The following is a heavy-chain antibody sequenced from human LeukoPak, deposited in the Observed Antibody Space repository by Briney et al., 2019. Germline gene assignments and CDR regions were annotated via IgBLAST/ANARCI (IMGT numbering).Heavy chain of an antibody. J-gene: IGHJ6*03. V-gene: IGHV3-48*04. CDR2: ISSSSSTI. D-gene: IGHD4-17*01. CDR1: GFTFSSYS. Sequence: GGSLRLSCAASGFTFSSYSMNWVRQAPGKGLEWVSYISSSSSTIYYADSVKGRFTISRDNAKNSLYLQMNSLRAEDTAVYYCARATVTTVYYYYYYMDVWGKGTTVTVSS. CDR3: ARATVTTVYYYYYYMDV.